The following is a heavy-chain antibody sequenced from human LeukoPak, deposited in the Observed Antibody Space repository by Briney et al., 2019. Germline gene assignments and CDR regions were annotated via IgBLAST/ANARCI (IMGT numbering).Heavy chain of an antibody. D-gene: IGHD6-13*01. Sequence: ASVKVSCKASGGTFSSYAISWVRQAPGQGLEWMGGIIPIFGTANYAQKFQGRVTITTDESTSTAYMELSSLRSEDTAVYYCARGWGYSSSWYASVHFDYWGQGTLVTVSP. CDR1: GGTFSSYA. CDR2: IIPIFGTA. V-gene: IGHV1-69*05. CDR3: ARGWGYSSSWYASVHFDY. J-gene: IGHJ4*02.